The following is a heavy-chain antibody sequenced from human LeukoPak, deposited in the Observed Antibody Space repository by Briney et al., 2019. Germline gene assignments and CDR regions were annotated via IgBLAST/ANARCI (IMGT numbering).Heavy chain of an antibody. CDR2: ISAYNGNT. CDR1: GGTFSSYA. J-gene: IGHJ5*02. D-gene: IGHD6-19*01. Sequence: GASVKVSCKASGGTFSSYAISWVRQAPGQGLEWMGWISAYNGNTNYAQKLQGRVTMTTDTSTSTAYMELRSLRSDDTAVYYCARGGGQWLVPRWFDPWGQGTLVTVSS. V-gene: IGHV1-18*01. CDR3: ARGGGQWLVPRWFDP.